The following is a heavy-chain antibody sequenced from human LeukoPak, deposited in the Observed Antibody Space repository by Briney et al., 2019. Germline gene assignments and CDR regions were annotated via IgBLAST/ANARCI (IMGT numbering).Heavy chain of an antibody. D-gene: IGHD6-13*01. CDR1: GGSISSGGYS. J-gene: IGHJ4*02. CDR3: ARRKEGTSSRDY. Sequence: SETLSLTCAVSGGSISSGGYSWSWIRQPPGKGLEWIGYIYHSGSTYYNPSLKSRVTISVDRSKNQFSLKLSSVTAADTAVYYCARRKEGTSSRDYWGQGTLVTVSS. V-gene: IGHV4-30-2*01. CDR2: IYHSGST.